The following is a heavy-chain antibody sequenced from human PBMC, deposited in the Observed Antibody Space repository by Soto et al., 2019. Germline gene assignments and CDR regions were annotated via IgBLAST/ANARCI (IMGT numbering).Heavy chain of an antibody. CDR3: TLDFAGDY. Sequence: EVQLVESGGGLVQPGGSLKLSCAASGFTLSGSAMHWVRQASGKGLEWVGRIRSKANNDATAYAASVKGRFTISRDDSKNTAFLQMNSLKTEDTAVYYCTLDFAGDYWVQGTLVTVSS. J-gene: IGHJ4*02. CDR2: IRSKANNDAT. V-gene: IGHV3-73*02. CDR1: GFTLSGSA.